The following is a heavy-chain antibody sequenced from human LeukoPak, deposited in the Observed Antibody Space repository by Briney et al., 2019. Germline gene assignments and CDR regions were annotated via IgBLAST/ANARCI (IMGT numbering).Heavy chain of an antibody. D-gene: IGHD1-26*01. J-gene: IGHJ5*02. Sequence: TSETLSLTCTVSGGSISSGSYYWSWIRQPAGKGLERIGRIYTSGSTNYNPSLKSRVTISVDTSKNQFSLKLSSVTAADTAVYYCARAGSYYWFDPWGQGTLVTVSS. CDR1: GGSISSGSYY. CDR2: IYTSGST. V-gene: IGHV4-61*02. CDR3: ARAGSYYWFDP.